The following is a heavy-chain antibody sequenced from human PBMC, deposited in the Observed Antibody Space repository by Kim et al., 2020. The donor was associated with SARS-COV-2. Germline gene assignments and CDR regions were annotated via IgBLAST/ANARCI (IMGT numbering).Heavy chain of an antibody. J-gene: IGHJ6*02. D-gene: IGHD1-26*01. V-gene: IGHV3-48*02. CDR3: AREEDHGGLLSDYYYYYGMDV. CDR2: ISSSSSTI. Sequence: GGSLRLSCAASGFTFSSYSMNWVRQAPGKGLEWVSYISSSSSTIYYADSVKGRFTISRDNAKNSLYLQMNSLRDEDTAVYYCAREEDHGGLLSDYYYYYGMDVWGQGTTVTVSS. CDR1: GFTFSSYS.